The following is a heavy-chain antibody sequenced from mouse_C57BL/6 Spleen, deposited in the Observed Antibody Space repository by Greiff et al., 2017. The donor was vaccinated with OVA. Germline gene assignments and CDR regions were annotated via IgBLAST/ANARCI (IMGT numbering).Heavy chain of an antibody. CDR1: GYTFTDYE. J-gene: IGHJ2*01. Sequence: QVQLKESGAELVRPGASVTLSCKASGYTFTDYEMHWVKQTPVHGLEWIGAIDPETGGTAYNQKFKGKAILTADKSSSTAYMELRSLTSEDSAVYYCTRGDPQYYFDYWGQGTTLTVSS. CDR3: TRGDPQYYFDY. CDR2: IDPETGGT. V-gene: IGHV1-15*01.